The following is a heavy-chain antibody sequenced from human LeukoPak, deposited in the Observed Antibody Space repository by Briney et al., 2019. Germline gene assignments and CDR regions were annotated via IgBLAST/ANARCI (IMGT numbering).Heavy chain of an antibody. CDR2: IKQDGSEK. CDR3: ARNRDGYKSLEFDY. Sequence: PGGSLRLSRAASGFAFSGYWMTWVRQAPGKGLEWVANIKQDGSEKYYVDSVQGRFTMSRDNAKNSLYLQMNSLRAEDTAVYYCARNRDGYKSLEFDYWGQGTLVTVSS. V-gene: IGHV3-7*05. D-gene: IGHD5-24*01. CDR1: GFAFSGYW. J-gene: IGHJ4*02.